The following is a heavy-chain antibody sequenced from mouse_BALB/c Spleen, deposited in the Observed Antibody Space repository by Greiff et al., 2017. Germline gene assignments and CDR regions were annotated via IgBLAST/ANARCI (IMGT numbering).Heavy chain of an antibody. CDR3: ARANWEGYFDY. J-gene: IGHJ2*01. CDR2: ISYSGST. Sequence: VQLKESGPGLVKPSQSLSLTCPVTGYSITSDYAWNWIRQFPGNKLEWMGYISYSGSTSYNPSLKSRISITRDTSKNQFFLQLNSVTTEDTATYYCARANWEGYFDYWGQGTTLTVSS. D-gene: IGHD4-1*01. CDR1: GYSITSDYA. V-gene: IGHV3-2*02.